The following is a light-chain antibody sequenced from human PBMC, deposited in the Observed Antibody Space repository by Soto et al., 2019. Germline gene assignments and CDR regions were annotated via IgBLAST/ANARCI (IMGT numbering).Light chain of an antibody. CDR1: SSDIGAYNY. J-gene: IGLJ2*01. CDR3: TSWTTSTTMI. CDR2: DVN. Sequence: QSALTQPASVSGSPGQSITISCTGTSSDIGAYNYVSWYQQHPGKAPKLMIYDVNIRPSVVSNRFSGSKSGNTASPTISGVQAEDEADYYCTSWTTSTTMIFGGGTKLTVL. V-gene: IGLV2-14*03.